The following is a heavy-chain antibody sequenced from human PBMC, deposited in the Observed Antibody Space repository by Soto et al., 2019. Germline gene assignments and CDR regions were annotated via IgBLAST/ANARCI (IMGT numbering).Heavy chain of an antibody. D-gene: IGHD3-22*01. V-gene: IGHV3-21*06. CDR2: ISSTKPHI. CDR3: VREGSYDTSGKYIQAFCY. Sequence: PGGAPRISCATPGFKFKRYFMDLIRPAPGEGLEGVPHISSTKPHIHYADSVKGRFTIPRDNAKNALYLERNSLRDDDTVIYYCVREGSYDTSGKYIQAFCYWGQGTLVTVSS. CDR1: GFKFKRYF. J-gene: IGHJ4*02.